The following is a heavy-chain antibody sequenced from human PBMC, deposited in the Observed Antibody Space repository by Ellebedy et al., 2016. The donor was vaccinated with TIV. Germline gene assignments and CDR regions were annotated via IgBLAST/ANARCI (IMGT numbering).Heavy chain of an antibody. CDR2: ITHSGST. Sequence: MPSETLSLTCAVYGGSFGGYYWSWIRQPPGKGLEWIGEITHSGSTNYNPSLKSRVTISVDTSKNQFSLNLSSVTAADTAVYYCARGLARDYWGQGTLVTVSS. V-gene: IGHV4-34*01. CDR3: ARGLARDY. J-gene: IGHJ4*02. CDR1: GGSFGGYY.